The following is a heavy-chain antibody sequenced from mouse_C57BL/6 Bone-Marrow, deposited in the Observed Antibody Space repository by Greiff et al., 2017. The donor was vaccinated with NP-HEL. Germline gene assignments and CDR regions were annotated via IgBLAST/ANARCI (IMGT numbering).Heavy chain of an antibody. Sequence: EVQLVESGGDLVKPGGSLKLSCAASGFTFSSYGMSWVRQTPDKRLEWVATISSGGSSTYYPDSVKWRFTISRDNAKNTLYLQMSSLKSEDTAMYYCARPPDYWGKGTTLTVSS. J-gene: IGHJ2*01. CDR3: ARPPDY. V-gene: IGHV5-6*01. CDR1: GFTFSSYG. CDR2: ISSGGSST.